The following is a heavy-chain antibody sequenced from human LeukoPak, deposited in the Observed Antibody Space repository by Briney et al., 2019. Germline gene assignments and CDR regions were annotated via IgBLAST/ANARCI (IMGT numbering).Heavy chain of an antibody. Sequence: PSETLSLTCTVSGGSMSSYYWSWIRQPPGKGLEWIGYIYYSGSTNYNPSLKSRVTISVDTSKNQFYLKLSSVTAADTAVYYCARERVRGYSGYDSQLNYFDYWGQGTLVTVSS. J-gene: IGHJ4*02. V-gene: IGHV4-59*01. D-gene: IGHD5-12*01. CDR2: IYYSGST. CDR3: ARERVRGYSGYDSQLNYFDY. CDR1: GGSMSSYY.